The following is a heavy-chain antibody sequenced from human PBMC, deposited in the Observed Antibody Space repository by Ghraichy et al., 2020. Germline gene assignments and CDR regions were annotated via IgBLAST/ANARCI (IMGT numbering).Heavy chain of an antibody. D-gene: IGHD5-12*01. Sequence: GGSLRLSCAASGFTFSDYYMSWIRQAPGKGLEWVSYISSSSSYTNYADSVKGRFTISRDNAKNSLYLQMNSLRAEDTAVYYCARVEGDSGYDFEVAFDIWGQGTMVTVSS. CDR1: GFTFSDYY. CDR3: ARVEGDSGYDFEVAFDI. V-gene: IGHV3-11*06. CDR2: ISSSSSYT. J-gene: IGHJ3*02.